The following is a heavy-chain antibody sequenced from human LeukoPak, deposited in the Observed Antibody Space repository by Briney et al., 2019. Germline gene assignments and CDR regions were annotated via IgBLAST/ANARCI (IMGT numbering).Heavy chain of an antibody. CDR1: GFTFSSYG. CDR2: IWYDGSNK. CDR3: AKELQWELRGKAFDI. D-gene: IGHD1-26*01. J-gene: IGHJ3*02. V-gene: IGHV3-33*06. Sequence: GGSLRLSCAASGFTFSSYGMHWVRQAPGKGLEWVAVIWYDGSNKYYADSVKGRFTISRDNSKNTLYLQMNSLRAEDTAVYYCAKELQWELRGKAFDIWGQGTMVTVSS.